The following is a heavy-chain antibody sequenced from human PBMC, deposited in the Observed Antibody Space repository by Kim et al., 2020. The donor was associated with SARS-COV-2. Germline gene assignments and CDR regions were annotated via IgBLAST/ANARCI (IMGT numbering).Heavy chain of an antibody. V-gene: IGHV1-69*06. D-gene: IGHD3-9*01. CDR3: ARGRYFDWVVGFDY. J-gene: IGHJ4*02. CDR1: GGTFSSYA. CDR2: IIPIFGTA. Sequence: SVKVSCKASGGTFSSYAISWVRQAPGQGLEWMGGIIPIFGTANYAQKFQGRVTITADKSTSTAYMELSSLRSEDTAVYYCARGRYFDWVVGFDYWGQGTLVTVSS.